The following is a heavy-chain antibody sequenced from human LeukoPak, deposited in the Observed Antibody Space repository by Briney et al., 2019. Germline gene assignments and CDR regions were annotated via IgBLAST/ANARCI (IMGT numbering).Heavy chain of an antibody. CDR3: ARVTGCYGSGSYHTPGFDY. D-gene: IGHD3-10*01. CDR1: GFTFSSYG. CDR2: ISGSGGST. V-gene: IGHV3-23*01. Sequence: PGGSLRLSCAASGFTFSSYGMSWVRQAPGKGLEWVSAISGSGGSTDYADSVKGRFTISRDNSKYTLYLHMNSLRAEDTAVYYCARVTGCYGSGSYHTPGFDYWGQGTLVTVSS. J-gene: IGHJ4*02.